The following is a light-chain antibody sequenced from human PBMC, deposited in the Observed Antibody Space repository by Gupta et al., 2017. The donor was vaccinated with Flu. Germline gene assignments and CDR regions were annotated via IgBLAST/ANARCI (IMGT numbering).Light chain of an antibody. CDR1: QSLSSW. V-gene: IGKV1-5*03. CDR2: KAS. Sequence: PSTWSAYVGDRVTITCRASQSLSSWLAWYQQKPGKAPNLLIYKASNLESGVPSRFSGSGSGTEFTLTISSLQPDDFATYYCQQYDSYSLTFGGGTKVEI. CDR3: QQYDSYSLT. J-gene: IGKJ4*01.